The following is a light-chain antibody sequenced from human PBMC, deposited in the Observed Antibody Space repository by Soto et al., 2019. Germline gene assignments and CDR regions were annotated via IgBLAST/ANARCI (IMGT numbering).Light chain of an antibody. V-gene: IGKV1-12*01. J-gene: IGKJ3*01. CDR3: QQANSFPFT. Sequence: DMQMTQSPSSVSASLGDRVTITCRASQDIHTWLAWYQQKPGQAPKLLIYGASHLQSGVPSRLSGSGSGTDFTLTISSLQSEDFATYYCQQANSFPFTFGPGTKVDIK. CDR2: GAS. CDR1: QDIHTW.